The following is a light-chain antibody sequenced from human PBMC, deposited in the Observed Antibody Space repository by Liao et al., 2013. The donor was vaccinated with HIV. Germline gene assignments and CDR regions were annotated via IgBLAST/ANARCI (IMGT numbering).Light chain of an antibody. J-gene: IGLJ3*02. Sequence: SYEVSQPPSVSVSPGQTASISCSGVTLDNKYACWFQQRPGQSPILVIYEDTKRPSGIPERFSGSNSGNTATLTISGTQALDEADYYCQTWDSNSWVFGGGTKLTVL. CDR2: EDT. CDR3: QTWDSNSWV. V-gene: IGLV3-1*01. CDR1: TLDNKY.